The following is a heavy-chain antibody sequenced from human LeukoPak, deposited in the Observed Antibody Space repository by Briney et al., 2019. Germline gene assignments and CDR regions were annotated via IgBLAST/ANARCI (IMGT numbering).Heavy chain of an antibody. V-gene: IGHV4-38-2*02. CDR1: GYSISSGYY. CDR2: IYHSGST. CDR3: ARVLGSSSWYGFGYFDP. D-gene: IGHD6-13*01. J-gene: IGHJ5*02. Sequence: SETLSLTCTVSGYSISSGYYWGWIRQPPGKGLEWIGSIYHSGSTYYNPSLKSRVTISVDTSKNQFSLKLSSVTAADTAVYYCARVLGSSSWYGFGYFDPWGQGTLVTVSS.